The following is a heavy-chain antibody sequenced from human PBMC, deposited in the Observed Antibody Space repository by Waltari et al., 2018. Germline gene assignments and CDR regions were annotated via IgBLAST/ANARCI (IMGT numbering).Heavy chain of an antibody. CDR1: GGSITPYY. CDR2: IFYSGTT. Sequence: QVQLQESGPGLVRPSETLSLTCSISGGSITPYYWAWIRQPPGKGLEWIGYIFYSGTTNYRRDLTSRVTISAGPWKKQGSLKVRSVTAADTEVYDCERHWGLGGDWNWGQGTMVTVS. CDR3: ERHWGLGGDWN. J-gene: IGHJ4*02. D-gene: IGHD2-21*01. V-gene: IGHV4-59*08.